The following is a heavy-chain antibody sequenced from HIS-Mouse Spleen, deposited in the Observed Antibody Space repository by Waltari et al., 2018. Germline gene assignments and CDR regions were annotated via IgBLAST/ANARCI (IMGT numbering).Heavy chain of an antibody. D-gene: IGHD6-6*01. Sequence: EVQLVESGGGLVKPGGSLRLSCAASGFTFSSYWMSWVRLAPGKGLEWVANIKQDGSEKYYVDSVKGRFTISRDNAKNSLYLQMNSLRAEDTAVYYCARDARYSSSSYFDYWGQGTLVTVSS. CDR1: GFTFSSYW. CDR3: ARDARYSSSSYFDY. J-gene: IGHJ4*02. CDR2: IKQDGSEK. V-gene: IGHV3-7*01.